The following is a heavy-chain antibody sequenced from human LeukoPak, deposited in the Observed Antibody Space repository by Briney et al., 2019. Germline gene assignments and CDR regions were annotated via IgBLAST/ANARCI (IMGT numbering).Heavy chain of an antibody. V-gene: IGHV4-59*01. CDR1: GGSISSYY. J-gene: IGHJ4*02. CDR3: AGFWSGYYTTSPQYYFDY. Sequence: SETLSLTCTVSGGSISSYYWSWIRQPPGKGLEWIGYIYYSGSTNYNPSLKSRVTISVDTSKNQFSLKLSSVTAADTAVYYCAGFWSGYYTTSPQYYFDYWGQGTLVTVSS. CDR2: IYYSGST. D-gene: IGHD3-3*01.